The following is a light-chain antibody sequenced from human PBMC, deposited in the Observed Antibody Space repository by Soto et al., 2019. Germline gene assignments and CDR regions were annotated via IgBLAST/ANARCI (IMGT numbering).Light chain of an antibody. CDR1: QSISDT. J-gene: IGKJ3*01. V-gene: IGKV3-20*01. CDR3: QQYGSSPRVT. CDR2: GAS. Sequence: EIVMTQSPATLSVSPGGRATLSCRASQSISDTLAWYQQKPGQAPRLLIYGASSRATGIPARFSGGGSGTDFTLTISRLEPEDFAVYYCQQYGSSPRVTFGPGTKVDIK.